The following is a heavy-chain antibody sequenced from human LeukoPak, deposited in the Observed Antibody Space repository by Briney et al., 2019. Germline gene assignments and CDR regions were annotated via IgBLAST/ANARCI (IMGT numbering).Heavy chain of an antibody. CDR1: GFTFDDYA. D-gene: IGHD2-2*01. CDR3: AKDMSLTVLVPTALGRGFDS. J-gene: IGHJ4*02. V-gene: IGHV3-9*01. CDR2: ISWNSGSI. Sequence: PGGSLRLSCAASGFTFDDYAMHWVRQAPGKGLEWVSGISWNSGSIDYADSVKGRFSISRDNAKNSLYLQMNSLRAEDTALYYCAKDMSLTVLVPTALGRGFDSWGQGTLVTVSS.